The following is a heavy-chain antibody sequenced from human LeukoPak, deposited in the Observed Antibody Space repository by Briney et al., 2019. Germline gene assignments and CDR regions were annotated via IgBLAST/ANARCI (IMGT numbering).Heavy chain of an antibody. D-gene: IGHD6-13*01. Sequence: GASVTVSFTVSGYTLTELSMHWVRQAPGKRLEWMGGFDPEDGGTIYAQKFQGRVTMTEDTSTDTAYMELSSLRSEDTAVYYCATPIAAAGNWFDPWGQGTLVTVSS. J-gene: IGHJ5*02. CDR1: GYTLTELS. CDR3: ATPIAAAGNWFDP. V-gene: IGHV1-24*01. CDR2: FDPEDGGT.